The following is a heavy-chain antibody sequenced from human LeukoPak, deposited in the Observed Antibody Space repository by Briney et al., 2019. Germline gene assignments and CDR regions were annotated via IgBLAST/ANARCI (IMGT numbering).Heavy chain of an antibody. Sequence: GRSLRLSCAASGFTFSSYAMHWVRQAPGKGLEWVAVISYDGSNKYYADSVKGRFTISRDNSKNTLYLQMNSLRAEDTAVYYCARDRGVVPAAIIDYWGQGTLVTVSS. J-gene: IGHJ4*02. D-gene: IGHD2-2*02. V-gene: IGHV3-30-3*01. CDR2: ISYDGSNK. CDR3: ARDRGVVPAAIIDY. CDR1: GFTFSSYA.